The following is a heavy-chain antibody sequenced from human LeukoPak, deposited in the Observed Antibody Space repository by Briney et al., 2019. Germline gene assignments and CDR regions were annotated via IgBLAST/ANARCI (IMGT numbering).Heavy chain of an antibody. CDR1: GYTFTGYY. D-gene: IGHD4-23*01. CDR2: INPNSGGT. V-gene: IGHV1-2*02. CDR3: ARDYGGNSEAYYYYGMDV. Sequence: GASVKVSCKASGYTFTGYYMHWVRQAPGQGLEWMEWINPNSGGTNYAQKFQGRVTMTRDTSISTAYMELSRLRSDDTAVYYCARDYGGNSEAYYYYGMDVWGQGTTVTVSS. J-gene: IGHJ6*02.